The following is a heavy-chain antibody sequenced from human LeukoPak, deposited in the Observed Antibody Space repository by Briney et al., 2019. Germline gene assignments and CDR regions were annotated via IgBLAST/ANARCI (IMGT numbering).Heavy chain of an antibody. V-gene: IGHV1-18*01. Sequence: ASVKVSCKASGYTFSSYGISWVRQAPGQGLEWMGWISDYNGDTSYAQNLQGRVTMTTDTSTSTAYMELRSLRSDDTAVYYCARRAAITMTYGMDVWAKGPRSPSP. D-gene: IGHD3-22*01. CDR3: ARRAAITMTYGMDV. CDR1: GYTFSSYG. J-gene: IGHJ6*02. CDR2: ISDYNGDT.